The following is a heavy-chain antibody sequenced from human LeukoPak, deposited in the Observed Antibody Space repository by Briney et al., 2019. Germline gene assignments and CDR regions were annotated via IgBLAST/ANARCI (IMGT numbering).Heavy chain of an antibody. D-gene: IGHD3-22*01. Sequence: SETLSLTCTVSGGSVSSGSYYWSWIRQPPGKGLEWIGYIYYSGSTNYNPSLKRRVTISVDTSKNQFSLKLSSVTAADTAVYYCARGRYYYDSSGYRLTLFDYWGQGTLVTVSS. V-gene: IGHV4-61*01. CDR1: GGSVSSGSYY. CDR2: IYYSGST. J-gene: IGHJ4*02. CDR3: ARGRYYYDSSGYRLTLFDY.